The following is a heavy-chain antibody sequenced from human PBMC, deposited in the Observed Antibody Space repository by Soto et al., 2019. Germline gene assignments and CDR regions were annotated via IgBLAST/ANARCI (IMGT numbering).Heavy chain of an antibody. CDR2: ISWDGGST. V-gene: IGHV3-43*01. Sequence: GGSLRLSCAASGFTLDDYTMHWVRQAPGKGLEWVSLISWDGGSTYYADSVKGRFTISRDNSKNSLYLQMNSLRTEDTALYYCAKMYSERSPFDYWGQGTLVTVS. CDR3: AKMYSERSPFDY. D-gene: IGHD3-10*01. CDR1: GFTLDDYT. J-gene: IGHJ4*02.